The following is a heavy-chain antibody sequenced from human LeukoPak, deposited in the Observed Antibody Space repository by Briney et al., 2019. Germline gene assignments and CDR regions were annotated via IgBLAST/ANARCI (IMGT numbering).Heavy chain of an antibody. CDR1: GGSISSYY. CDR2: IYYSGST. Sequence: SETLSLTCTVSGGSISSYYWSWIRQLPGKGLEWIGYIYYSGSTSYNPSLKSRVTISVDTSKNQFSLKLSSVTAADTAVYYCARGQTDYDFWSGPLYWGQGTLVTVSS. CDR3: ARGQTDYDFWSGPLY. V-gene: IGHV4-59*01. D-gene: IGHD3-3*01. J-gene: IGHJ4*02.